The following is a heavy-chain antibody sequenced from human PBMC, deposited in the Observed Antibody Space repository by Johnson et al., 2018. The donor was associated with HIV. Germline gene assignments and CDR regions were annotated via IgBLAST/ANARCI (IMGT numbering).Heavy chain of an antibody. D-gene: IGHD3-3*01. CDR2: IYSGGTT. V-gene: IGHV3-66*01. J-gene: IGHJ3*02. CDR1: GFNVSSSY. CDR3: TLDPFPRFFAFDI. Sequence: VQLVESGGVLVQPGGSLRLSCAASGFNVSSSYMSWVRQAPGKGLEWVSLIYSGGTTYYTDSVKGRFTLSRDNSKNTLYLQMNTLRAEDTAAYYFTLDPFPRFFAFDIWGQGTMVTVSS.